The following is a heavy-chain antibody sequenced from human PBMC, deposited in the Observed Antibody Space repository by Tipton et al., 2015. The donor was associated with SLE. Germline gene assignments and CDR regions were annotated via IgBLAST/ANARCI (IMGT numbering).Heavy chain of an antibody. Sequence: TLSLTCVVSDYSISYGYYWGWIRQPPGKGLEWIGSIYHSGKTYYNPSLKSRLTISVDTSKNQFSLRLNSVNAADTAVYYCARIPDISGWPFDYWGQGTLVTVSS. J-gene: IGHJ4*02. V-gene: IGHV4-38-2*01. CDR3: ARIPDISGWPFDY. CDR1: DYSISYGYY. CDR2: IYHSGKT. D-gene: IGHD6-19*01.